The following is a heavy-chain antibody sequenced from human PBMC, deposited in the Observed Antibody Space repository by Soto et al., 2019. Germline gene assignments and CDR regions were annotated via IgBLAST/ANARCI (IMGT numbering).Heavy chain of an antibody. CDR2: ISGSGGTT. V-gene: IGHV3-23*01. CDR1: GFTFSNYA. CDR3: AKTPRQWLVYFDY. D-gene: IGHD6-19*01. J-gene: IGHJ4*02. Sequence: EVQLLESGGGLVQPGGSLRLSCAASGFTFSNYAIAWVRQAPGKGLEWVSGISGSGGTTYYADSVKGRFTISRDNSKDTLHLPMNSLRAEDTAVYYCAKTPRQWLVYFDYWGQGALVPISS.